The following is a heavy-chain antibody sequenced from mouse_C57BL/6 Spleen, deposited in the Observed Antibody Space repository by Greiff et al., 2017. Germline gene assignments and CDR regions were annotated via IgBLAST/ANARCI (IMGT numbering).Heavy chain of an antibody. D-gene: IGHD2-3*01. CDR1: GYSITSGYY. V-gene: IGHV3-6*01. CDR2: ISYDGSN. CDR3: ARKWLLNYAMDY. J-gene: IGHJ4*01. Sequence: EVKLMESGPGLVKPSQSLSLTCSVTGYSITSGYYWNWIRQFPGNKLEWMGYISYDGSNNYNPSLKNRISITRDTSKNQFFLKLNSVTTEDTATYYCARKWLLNYAMDYWGQGTSVTVSS.